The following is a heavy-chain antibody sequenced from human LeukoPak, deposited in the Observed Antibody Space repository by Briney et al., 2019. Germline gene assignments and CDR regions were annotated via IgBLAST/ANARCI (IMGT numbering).Heavy chain of an antibody. V-gene: IGHV5-51*01. D-gene: IGHD2-2*01. CDR3: ARGGYCNSTRCGGATADY. J-gene: IGHJ4*02. CDR1: GYSFITYW. Sequence: GESLKISCKGSGYSFITYWIGWVRQMPGKGLEWMGIIYPGDSDTRYSPSFQGQVTISADKSISTAYLQWSSLKASDTAMYYCARGGYCNSTRCGGATADYWGQGTLVTVSS. CDR2: IYPGDSDT.